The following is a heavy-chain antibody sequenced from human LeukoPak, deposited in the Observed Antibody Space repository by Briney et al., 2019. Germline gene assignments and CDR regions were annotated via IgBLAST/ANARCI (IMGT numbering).Heavy chain of an antibody. J-gene: IGHJ4*02. D-gene: IGHD2-15*01. CDR1: GDSVSSNTAA. Sequence: TSQTLSITCVIAGDSVSSNTAAWNWIRHSPLRGLEWLGRTFYRSRWYNDYAGSAKSRITISPDTSKNHFSLQLDSVTPEDTAMYYCARDGWPAFDYWGQGSLVTVSS. CDR2: TFYRSRWYN. CDR3: ARDGWPAFDY. V-gene: IGHV6-1*01.